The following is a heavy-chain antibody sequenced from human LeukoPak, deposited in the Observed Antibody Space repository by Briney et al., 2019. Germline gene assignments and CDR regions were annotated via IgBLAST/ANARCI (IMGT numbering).Heavy chain of an antibody. CDR2: FSNSGST. V-gene: IGHV4-59*11. CDR1: GCSISSHY. D-gene: IGHD2-15*01. J-gene: IGHJ6*03. CDR3: GRDALVGYFSYYYMDV. Sequence: SETLSLTCTVSGCSISSHYWTWIRRSPVKGLEWIGDFSNSGSTSYNPSLKSRVTISIDTSKNQFSLKLSSVTAADTAVYYCGRDALVGYFSYYYMDVWGKGTTVTVSS.